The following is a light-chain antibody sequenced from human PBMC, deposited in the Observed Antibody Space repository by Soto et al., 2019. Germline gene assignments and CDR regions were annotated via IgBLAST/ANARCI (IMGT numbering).Light chain of an antibody. Sequence: DIQITQSPSTLSASVGDRVTITRRASQSINIWLAWYQQKAGKAPKLLIYDASTLESGGPSRFSGSGSRTEFTLTISSLQPDDFATYYCQEYNSWRGEWTFGQGTKVEIK. CDR2: DAS. J-gene: IGKJ1*01. CDR1: QSINIW. V-gene: IGKV1-5*01. CDR3: QEYNSWRGEWT.